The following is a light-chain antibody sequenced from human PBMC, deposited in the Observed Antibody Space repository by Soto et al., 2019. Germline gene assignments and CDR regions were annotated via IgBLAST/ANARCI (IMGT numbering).Light chain of an antibody. V-gene: IGKV3-11*01. CDR2: DAS. CDR3: QHYVERSPIT. CDR1: QSVSSY. J-gene: IGKJ5*01. Sequence: EIVLTHSPATLSLSPGERAALSCSASQSVSSYLAWYQQKPGQAPRLLIYDASNRATGIPARFSGSGSGTDFTLTISRLEPEDFALYYCQHYVERSPITFGHGTRLEIK.